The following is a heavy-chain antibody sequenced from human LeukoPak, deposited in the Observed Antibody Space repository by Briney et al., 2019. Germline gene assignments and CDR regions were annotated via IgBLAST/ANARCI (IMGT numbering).Heavy chain of an antibody. CDR2: IYYSGST. CDR3: ARNPRSWTLMDV. V-gene: IGHV4-39*07. CDR1: GGSISSSSYY. Sequence: SETLSLTCTVSGGSISSSSYYWGWIRQPPGKGLEWIGSIYYSGSTYYNPSLKSRVTISVDTSKNQFSLKLSSVTAADTAVYYCARNPRSWTLMDVWGQGTTVTVSS. D-gene: IGHD6-13*01. J-gene: IGHJ6*02.